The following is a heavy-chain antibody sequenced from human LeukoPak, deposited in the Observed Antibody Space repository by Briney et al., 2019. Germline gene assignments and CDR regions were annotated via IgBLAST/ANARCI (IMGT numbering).Heavy chain of an antibody. Sequence: GGSLRLSCAASGFTFSSYSMNWVRQAPGKGLEWVSSISSSSSYIYYADSVKGRFTISGDNAKNSLYLQMNSLRAEDTAVYYCARSAAGIPYAFDIWGQGTMVTVSS. CDR2: ISSSSSYI. J-gene: IGHJ3*02. D-gene: IGHD2-21*01. V-gene: IGHV3-21*01. CDR1: GFTFSSYS. CDR3: ARSAAGIPYAFDI.